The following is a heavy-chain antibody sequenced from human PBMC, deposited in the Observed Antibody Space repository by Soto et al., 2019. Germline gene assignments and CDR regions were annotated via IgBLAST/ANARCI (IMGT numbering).Heavy chain of an antibody. CDR3: ARLATRYYFDY. Sequence: SEKLRLRRSVSSGFISPDDWRWIRQPPGKGLEWIGYIYYSGSTNYNPSLKSRVTISVDTSKNQFSLKMSSVTAADTAVYYCARLATRYYFDYWGQGTLVTVS. CDR1: SGFISPDD. J-gene: IGHJ4*02. CDR2: IYYSGST. D-gene: IGHD1-1*01. V-gene: IGHV4-59*01.